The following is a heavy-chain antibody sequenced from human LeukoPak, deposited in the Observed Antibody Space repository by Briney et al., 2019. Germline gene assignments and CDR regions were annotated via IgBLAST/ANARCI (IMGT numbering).Heavy chain of an antibody. V-gene: IGHV3-74*01. D-gene: IGHD2-2*01. J-gene: IGHJ4*02. CDR1: GNYW. CDR3: ATIGYCTSTNCYRNLGY. Sequence: GGSLRLSCAASGNYWMHWVRQAPGKGLVWVSHINSDGSWTSYADSVKGRFTISKDNAKNTVYLQMNSLRAEDTAVYYCATIGYCTSTNCYRNLGYWGQGTLVTVSS. CDR2: INSDGSWT.